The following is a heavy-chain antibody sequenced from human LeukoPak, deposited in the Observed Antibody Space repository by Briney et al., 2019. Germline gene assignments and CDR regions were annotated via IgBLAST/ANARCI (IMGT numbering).Heavy chain of an antibody. V-gene: IGHV4-39*07. CDR1: GGYISSSSYY. CDR2: IYYSGST. Sequence: SETLSLTCTVSGGYISSSSYYWGWIRQPPGKGLEWIGSIYYSGSTYYNPSLKSRVTISVDTSKNQFSLKLSSVTAADTAVYYCARVYSDFTYYFDYWGQGTLVTVSS. CDR3: ARVYSDFTYYFDY. D-gene: IGHD3-3*02. J-gene: IGHJ4*02.